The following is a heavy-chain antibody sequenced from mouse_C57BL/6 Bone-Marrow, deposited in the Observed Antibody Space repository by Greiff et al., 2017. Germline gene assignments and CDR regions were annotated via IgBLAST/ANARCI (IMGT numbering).Heavy chain of an antibody. CDR1: GYTFTSYW. CDR2: IYPRDGST. V-gene: IGHV1-85*01. J-gene: IGHJ1*03. Sequence: QVQLQQPGAELVKPGASVKLSCKASGYTFTSYWMHWVKQRPGQGLEWIGWIYPRDGSTKYNEKFKGKATLTVDTSSSTAYMELHSLTSEDSAVYFCARDYDNSYWYFDVWGTGTTVTVSS. CDR3: ARDYDNSYWYFDV. D-gene: IGHD1-1*01.